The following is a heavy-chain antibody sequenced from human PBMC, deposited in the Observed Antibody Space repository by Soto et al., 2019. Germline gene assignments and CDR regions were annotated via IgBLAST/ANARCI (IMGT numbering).Heavy chain of an antibody. Sequence: PSETLSLTCTVSGGSISSGGYYWSWIRQHPGKGLEWIGYIYYSGSTYYNPSLKSRVTISVDTSKNQFSLKLSSVTAADTAVYYCASMTTVTTSYYYYYYMDVWGKGTTVTVSS. CDR2: IYYSGST. J-gene: IGHJ6*03. CDR1: GGSISSGGYY. CDR3: ASMTTVTTSYYYYYYMDV. V-gene: IGHV4-31*03. D-gene: IGHD4-17*01.